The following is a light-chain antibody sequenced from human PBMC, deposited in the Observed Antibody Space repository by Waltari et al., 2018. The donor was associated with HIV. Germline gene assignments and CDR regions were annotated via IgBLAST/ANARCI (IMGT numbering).Light chain of an antibody. CDR2: EVS. CDR3: RSYTSSSTPYYV. CDR1: ISNDNY. Sequence: QSALTQPASVSASARQSSTISCTGTISNDNYFSWHQQYPGQAPILMIYEVSKRPSGVSSRFSGSKSGNTVSLTICGLQAEDEADYYCRSYTSSSTPYYVFGTATKVTVL. V-gene: IGLV2-14*01. J-gene: IGLJ1*01.